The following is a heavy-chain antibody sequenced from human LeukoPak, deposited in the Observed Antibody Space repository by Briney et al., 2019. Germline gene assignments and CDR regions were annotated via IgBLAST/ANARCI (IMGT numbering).Heavy chain of an antibody. CDR2: IYSDGTG. CDR3: ARRERLGYSYGRGTHDI. Sequence: GESLRLSCAASGFTFSSYAMSWVRQAPGKGLEWVSLIYSDGTGYYADSVKGRFTISRDNSKNTLYLQMNSLRAEDTAVYYCARRERLGYSYGRGTHDIWGQGTMVTVSS. D-gene: IGHD5-18*01. V-gene: IGHV3-66*01. CDR1: GFTFSSYA. J-gene: IGHJ3*02.